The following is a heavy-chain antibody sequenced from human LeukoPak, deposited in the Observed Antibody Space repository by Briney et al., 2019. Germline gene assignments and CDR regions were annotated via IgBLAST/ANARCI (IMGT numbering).Heavy chain of an antibody. CDR2: IYPSDSDT. J-gene: IGHJ1*01. CDR3: ARRYGGGGREYFHH. CDR1: GFSFTTYW. V-gene: IGHV5-51*01. Sequence: GESLKISCKGSGFSFTTYWIGWVRPMPGKGLEWMGIIYPSDSDTTYSPSFQGQVTISADKSISTAYLQWSSLKASDTAMYYCARRYGGGGREYFHHWGQGTLVTVSS. D-gene: IGHD3-16*01.